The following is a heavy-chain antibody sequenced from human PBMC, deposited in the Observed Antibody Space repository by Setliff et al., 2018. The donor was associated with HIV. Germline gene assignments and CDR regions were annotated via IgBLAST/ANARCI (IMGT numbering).Heavy chain of an antibody. V-gene: IGHV3-7*03. D-gene: IGHD2-15*01. CDR3: AAVFTGEPGRSLDY. J-gene: IGHJ4*02. CDR1: GFTFSSYW. CDR2: IKQDGSEK. Sequence: GGSLRLSCAASGFTFSSYWMSWVRQAPGKGLEWVANIKQDGSEKYYVDSVKGRFTVSRDNAKDSLFLQMNSLRAEDTAVYYCAAVFTGEPGRSLDYWGPGTLVTVSS.